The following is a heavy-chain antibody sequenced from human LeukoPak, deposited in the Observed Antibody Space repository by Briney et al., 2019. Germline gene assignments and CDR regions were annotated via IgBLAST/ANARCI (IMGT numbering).Heavy chain of an antibody. Sequence: SGTLSLTCAVSGGSISSSNWWSWVRQPPGKGLEWIGEIYHSGSTNHNPSLRSRVTISLDKSKNQFPLQLNSVTPEDTAVYYCSRDSSGLQGAFDIWGQGTMVTVSS. J-gene: IGHJ3*02. CDR3: SRDSSGLQGAFDI. V-gene: IGHV4-4*02. CDR1: GGSISSSNW. CDR2: IYHSGST. D-gene: IGHD3-22*01.